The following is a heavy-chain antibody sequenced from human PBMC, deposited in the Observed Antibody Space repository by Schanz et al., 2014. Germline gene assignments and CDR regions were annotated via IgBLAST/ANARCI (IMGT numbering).Heavy chain of an antibody. Sequence: QVLLQESGPVLVKPSETLSLTCSVSGGSISSGSYYWNWIRQPAGKGLEWIGRVYTSGSTNYNPSLKSRVTISLDTSKNQFSLNLSSATAADTAVYYCARDRGHGDLPGDISGQGTMVTVSS. D-gene: IGHD4-17*01. CDR3: ARDRGHGDLPGDI. CDR2: VYTSGST. CDR1: GGSISSGSYY. V-gene: IGHV4-61*02. J-gene: IGHJ3*02.